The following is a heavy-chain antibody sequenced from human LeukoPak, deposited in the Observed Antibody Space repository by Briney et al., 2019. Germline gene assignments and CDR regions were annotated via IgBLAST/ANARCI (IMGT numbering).Heavy chain of an antibody. Sequence: PGGSLRLSCAASGFSFSSYWMSWVRQAPGKGLEWVANINPDGSNMLYVDSVKGRFTISRDNAKNSLYLQMSNLRAEDTAVYFCVSGFLQWLYWGQGTLVTDSS. CDR1: GFSFSSYW. D-gene: IGHD3-3*01. CDR2: INPDGSNM. CDR3: VSGFLQWLY. V-gene: IGHV3-7*03. J-gene: IGHJ4*02.